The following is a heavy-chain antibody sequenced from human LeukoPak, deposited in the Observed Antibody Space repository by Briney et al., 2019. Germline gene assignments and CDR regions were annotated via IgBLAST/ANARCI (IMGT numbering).Heavy chain of an antibody. Sequence: RGSLRLSCAVSRFIFRNYWMSWVRQGPGEGLECVANINKGGSEKYSVDSVKGRFTISRDNAKNSLDLQMNSLRVEGTAIYYCARLAVPPGNRGWYYEHWGRGTLVTVST. V-gene: IGHV3-7*03. D-gene: IGHD2-2*01. CDR1: RFIFRNYW. CDR3: ARLAVPPGNRGWYYEH. J-gene: IGHJ4*02. CDR2: INKGGSEK.